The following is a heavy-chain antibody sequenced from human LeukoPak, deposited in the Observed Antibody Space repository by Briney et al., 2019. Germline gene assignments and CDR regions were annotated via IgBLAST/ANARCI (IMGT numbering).Heavy chain of an antibody. CDR1: GGSISSYY. CDR2: IYTSGST. Sequence: SETLSLTCTVSGGSISSYYWSWIRQPPGKGLEWIGYIYTSGSTNYNPSLTSRVTISVDTSKHQLSLKLSSVTAADTAVYHCARQAAADGAFFDYWGQGTLVSVSS. CDR3: ARQAAADGAFFDY. D-gene: IGHD6-13*01. J-gene: IGHJ4*02. V-gene: IGHV4-4*09.